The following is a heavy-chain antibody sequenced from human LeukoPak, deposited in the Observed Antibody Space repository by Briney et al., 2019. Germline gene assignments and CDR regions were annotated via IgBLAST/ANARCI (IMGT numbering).Heavy chain of an antibody. CDR1: GDSVSSNSAA. Sequence: SQTLSLTCAISGDSVSSNSAAWNWIRQSPSRGFEWLGRTYYRSTWYNDYAVSVRGRITVNPGTSKNQFSLHLNSVTPEDTAVYYCARRLTQYDCFDPWGQGILVTVSS. CDR2: TYYRSTWYN. J-gene: IGHJ5*02. CDR3: ARRLTQYDCFDP. D-gene: IGHD2-2*01. V-gene: IGHV6-1*01.